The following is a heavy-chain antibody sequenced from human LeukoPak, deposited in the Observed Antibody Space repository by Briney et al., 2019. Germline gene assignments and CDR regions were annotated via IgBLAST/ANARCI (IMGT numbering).Heavy chain of an antibody. CDR1: GFTVSSHY. D-gene: IGHD3-10*01. J-gene: IGHJ6*04. CDR2: IYSGGST. V-gene: IGHV3-53*03. Sequence: PGGSLRLSCALSGFTVSSHYMSSARQPPGKGLGWVSDIYSGGSTYYADPVKGRFPISRDNSKNTLYLQMNSLRDEDTAVYYCARGRSYGSGSYSVKYYYGMDVWGKGTTVTVSS. CDR3: ARGRSYGSGSYSVKYYYGMDV.